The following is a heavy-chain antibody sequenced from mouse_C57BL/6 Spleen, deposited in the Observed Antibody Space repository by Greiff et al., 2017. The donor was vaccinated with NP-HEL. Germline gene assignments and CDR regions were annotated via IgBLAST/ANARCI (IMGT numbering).Heavy chain of an antibody. Sequence: VQLQQPGAELVKPGASVKMSCKASGYTFTSYWITWVKQRPGQGLEWIGDIYPGSGSTNYNEKFKSKATLTVDTSSSTAYMQLSSLTSEDSAVYYCARDGSSLYYAMDDWGKGTSVTVSS. V-gene: IGHV1-55*01. CDR2: IYPGSGST. J-gene: IGHJ4*01. CDR3: ARDGSSLYYAMDD. CDR1: GYTFTSYW. D-gene: IGHD1-1*01.